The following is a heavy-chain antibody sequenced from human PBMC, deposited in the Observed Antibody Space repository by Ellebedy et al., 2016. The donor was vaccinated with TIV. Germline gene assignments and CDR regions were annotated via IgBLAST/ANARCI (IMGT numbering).Heavy chain of an antibody. CDR2: IKQDGSEK. CDR1: GFTFSIYW. CDR3: AREPAYCGGDCYSNFDY. D-gene: IGHD2-21*02. V-gene: IGHV3-7*01. Sequence: GESLKISCAASGFTFSIYWMSWVRQAPGKGLECVANIKQDGSEKSYVDSVKGRFTISRDNAKNSLYLQMNSLRAEDTAVYYCAREPAYCGGDCYSNFDYWGQGTLVTVSS. J-gene: IGHJ4*02.